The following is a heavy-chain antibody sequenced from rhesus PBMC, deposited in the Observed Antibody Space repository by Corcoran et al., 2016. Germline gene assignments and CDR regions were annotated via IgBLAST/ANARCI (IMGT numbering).Heavy chain of an antibody. J-gene: IGHJ4*01. Sequence: QVQLQESGPAVVKPSEPLSLPCAVSGGSISSSHWWSWIRPSPGKGLDWIGGMYGSSGITEYNPSLKSRVTISIDTSKNQFSLKLSSVTAADTAVYYCARRRGSSWYYFDYWGQGVLVTVSS. CDR2: MYGSSGIT. V-gene: IGHV4-93*02. D-gene: IGHD6-13*01. CDR3: ARRRGSSWYYFDY. CDR1: GGSISSSHW.